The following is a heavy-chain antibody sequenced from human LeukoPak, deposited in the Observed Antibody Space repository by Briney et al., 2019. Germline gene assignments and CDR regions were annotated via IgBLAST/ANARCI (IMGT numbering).Heavy chain of an antibody. D-gene: IGHD3-10*01. V-gene: IGHV4-39*01. Sequence: KSSETLSLTCTVSGGSISSSSYYWGWIRQPPGKGLEWIGSIYYSGSTYYNPSLKSRVTISVDTSKNQFSLKLSSVTAADTAAYYCARHPPYGSGSWGSYYFDYWGQGTLVTVSS. J-gene: IGHJ4*02. CDR2: IYYSGST. CDR3: ARHPPYGSGSWGSYYFDY. CDR1: GGSISSSSYY.